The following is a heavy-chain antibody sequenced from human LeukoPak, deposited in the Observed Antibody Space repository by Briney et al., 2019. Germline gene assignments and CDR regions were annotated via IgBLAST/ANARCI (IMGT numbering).Heavy chain of an antibody. CDR1: GFTFSSYW. Sequence: SGGSLRLSCAASGFTFSSYWMHWVRQAPGKGLVWVSRIKSDGSSTSYADPVKGRFTISRDNAKNTLYLQVNSLRAEDTAVYYCAREEYDDLGYWGQGTLVTVSS. D-gene: IGHD3-3*01. J-gene: IGHJ4*02. CDR3: AREEYDDLGY. CDR2: IKSDGSST. V-gene: IGHV3-74*01.